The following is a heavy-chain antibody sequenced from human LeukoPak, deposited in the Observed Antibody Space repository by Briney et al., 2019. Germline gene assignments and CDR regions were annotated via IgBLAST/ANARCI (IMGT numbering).Heavy chain of an antibody. CDR1: GFTVSSNY. CDR3: AKDPGQYYYDSSGYYGPSFDY. V-gene: IGHV3-53*05. D-gene: IGHD3-22*01. Sequence: GGSLRLSCAASGFTVSSNYMSWVRQAPGKGLEWVSVIYSGGSTYYADSVKGRFTISRDNSKNTLYLQMNSLRAEDTALYYCAKDPGQYYYDSSGYYGPSFDYWGQGTLVTVSS. CDR2: IYSGGST. J-gene: IGHJ4*02.